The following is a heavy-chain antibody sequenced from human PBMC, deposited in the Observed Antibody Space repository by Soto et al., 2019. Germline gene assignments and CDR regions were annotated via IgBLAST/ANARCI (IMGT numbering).Heavy chain of an antibody. Sequence: PGGSLRLSCAASGFAFSSYDMHWVRQAPGKGLEWVSRIGTAGDTYYPGDVKGRLTISRENAKNSLYLQIISLRNGDTGVDYCARGSDPSRYRDWDFDLWGRGNLVTVSS. CDR2: IGTAGDT. CDR1: GFAFSSYD. D-gene: IGHD3-16*02. CDR3: ARGSDPSRYRDWDFDL. V-gene: IGHV3-13*01. J-gene: IGHJ2*01.